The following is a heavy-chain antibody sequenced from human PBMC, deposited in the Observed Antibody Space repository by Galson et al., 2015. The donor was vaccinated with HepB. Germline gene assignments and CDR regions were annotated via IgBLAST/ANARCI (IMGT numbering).Heavy chain of an antibody. V-gene: IGHV1-46*01. CDR1: GYTFTNYY. D-gene: IGHD2/OR15-2a*01. Sequence: AVKVSCKASGYTFTNYYIHWVRQAPGQGLECMGIINPSNGSTSYAQKFQGRVTMTRDTSTSTVYMELSSLRSEDTAVYYCARDHNYNSEVYLDYWSQGNLVTVSS. CDR3: ARDHNYNSEVYLDY. J-gene: IGHJ4*02. CDR2: INPSNGST.